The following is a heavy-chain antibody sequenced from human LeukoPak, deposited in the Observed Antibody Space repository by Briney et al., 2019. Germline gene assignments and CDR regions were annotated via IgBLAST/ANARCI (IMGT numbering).Heavy chain of an antibody. D-gene: IGHD1-14*01. V-gene: IGHV3-23*01. CDR1: GFTFTTYD. CDR3: AKEFSLLRNPTVFDS. Sequence: GGSLRLSCAASGFTFTTYDMAWVRQASRQGLEWVSLVTTSGGGTYYADSEKGRFTISRDNSKNPVYLQMHYLRADDTAIYYCAKEFSLLRNPTVFDSWGQGSLVTVSP. J-gene: IGHJ4*02. CDR2: VTTSGGGT.